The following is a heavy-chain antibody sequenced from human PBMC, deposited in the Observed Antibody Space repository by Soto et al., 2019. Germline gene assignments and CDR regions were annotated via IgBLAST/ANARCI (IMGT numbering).Heavy chain of an antibody. D-gene: IGHD3-22*01. CDR1: GFTFSSYS. Sequence: GGSLRLSCAASGFTFSSYSMNWVRQAPGKGLEWVSSISSSSSYIYYADSVKGRFTISRDNAKNSLYLQMNSLRAEDTAMYYCARDSDSSGYYYPYWGQGTLVTVSS. CDR2: ISSSSSYI. J-gene: IGHJ4*02. CDR3: ARDSDSSGYYYPY. V-gene: IGHV3-21*01.